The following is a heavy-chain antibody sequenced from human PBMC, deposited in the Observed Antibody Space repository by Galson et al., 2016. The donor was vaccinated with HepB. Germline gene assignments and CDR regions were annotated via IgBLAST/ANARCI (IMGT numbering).Heavy chain of an antibody. Sequence: SETLSLTCTVSGASVSGYRWSWIRQPAGKGLEYIGRIFTGGTTDYNPSLRSRVSMSLDTSKNHLSLKLTSVTAADTAVYYCARDPTYYSDYVWGQGTLVSVCS. V-gene: IGHV4-4*07. CDR1: GASVSGYR. D-gene: IGHD4-11*01. CDR3: ARDPTYYSDYV. J-gene: IGHJ4*01. CDR2: IFTGGTT.